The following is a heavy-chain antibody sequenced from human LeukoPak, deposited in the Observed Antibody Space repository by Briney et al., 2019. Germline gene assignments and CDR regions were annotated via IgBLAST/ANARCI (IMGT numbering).Heavy chain of an antibody. CDR2: IGLSGDST. CDR3: AKENSEYFQY. V-gene: IGHV3-23*01. CDR1: GGSISSYY. Sequence: ETLSLTCTVSGGSISSYYWSWIRQPPGKGLEWVSAIGLSGDSTYYADSVKGRFTISRDNSKNTLYLQMNSLRAEDTAVYYCAKENSEYFQYWGQGTLVTVSS. J-gene: IGHJ1*01.